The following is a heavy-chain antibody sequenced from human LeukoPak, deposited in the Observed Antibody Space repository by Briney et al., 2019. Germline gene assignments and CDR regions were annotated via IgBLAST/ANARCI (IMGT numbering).Heavy chain of an antibody. D-gene: IGHD6-19*01. Sequence: SETLSLTCTVSGGSISSYYWSWIRQPAGKGLEWIGRIYTSGSTNYNPSLKSRVTMSVDTSKNQFSLKLSSVTAADTAVYYCARVRAGIDYYYYGMDVWGQGTTVTVSS. CDR1: GGSISSYY. CDR2: IYTSGST. V-gene: IGHV4-4*07. J-gene: IGHJ6*02. CDR3: ARVRAGIDYYYYGMDV.